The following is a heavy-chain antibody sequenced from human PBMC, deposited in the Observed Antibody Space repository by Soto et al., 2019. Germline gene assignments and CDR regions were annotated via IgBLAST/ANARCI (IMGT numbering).Heavy chain of an antibody. V-gene: IGHV4-4*02. J-gene: IGHJ4*02. CDR3: AKDIYYFDY. Sequence: SETLSLTCTVSGGSIISSNWWSWVRQPPGKGLEWIGEIYHSGSTNYNPSLESRVTISVDKSKNQFSLKLSSLTAADTAVYYCAKDIYYFDYWGQGTLVTVSS. CDR2: IYHSGST. CDR1: GGSIISSNW.